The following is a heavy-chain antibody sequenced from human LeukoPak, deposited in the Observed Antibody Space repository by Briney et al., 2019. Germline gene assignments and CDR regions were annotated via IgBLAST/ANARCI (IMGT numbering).Heavy chain of an antibody. J-gene: IGHJ3*02. V-gene: IGHV4-59*01. D-gene: IGHD6-19*01. Sequence: PSETLSLTCTVSGGSISSYYWSWIRQPPGKGLEWIEYIYYSGSTNYNPSLKSRVTISVDTSKNQFSLKLSSVTAADTAVYYCAREADSSGWYGDAFDIWGQGTMVTVSS. CDR2: IYYSGST. CDR3: AREADSSGWYGDAFDI. CDR1: GGSISSYY.